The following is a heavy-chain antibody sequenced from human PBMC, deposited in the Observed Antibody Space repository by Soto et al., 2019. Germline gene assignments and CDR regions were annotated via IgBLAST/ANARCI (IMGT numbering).Heavy chain of an antibody. J-gene: IGHJ4*02. V-gene: IGHV3-21*01. CDR1: GFTFSSYS. CDR2: ISSSSSYI. CDR3: ARDYYGSGSYYPH. D-gene: IGHD3-10*01. Sequence: PGGSLRLSCAASGFTFSSYSMNWGRQAPGKGLEWVSSISSSSSYIYYADSVKGRFTISRDNAKNSLYLQMNSLRAEGTAVYYCARDYYGSGSYYPHWGQGTLVTVSS.